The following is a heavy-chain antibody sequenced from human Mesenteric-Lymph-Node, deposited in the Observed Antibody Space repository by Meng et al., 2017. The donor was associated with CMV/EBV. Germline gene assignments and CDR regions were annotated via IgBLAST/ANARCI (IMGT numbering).Heavy chain of an antibody. CDR2: INSDGSST. CDR1: GFTFSSYW. CDR3: ARWGGVTSPSYSNYDYYYYGMDV. J-gene: IGHJ6*02. D-gene: IGHD4-11*01. V-gene: IGHV3-74*01. Sequence: GGSLRLSCAASGFTFSSYWMHWVRQAAGKGLMWVSRINSDGSSTSYADSVKGRFTISRDNAKNTLYLQMNSLRAEDTAVYYCARWGGVTSPSYSNYDYYYYGMDVWGQGATVTVSS.